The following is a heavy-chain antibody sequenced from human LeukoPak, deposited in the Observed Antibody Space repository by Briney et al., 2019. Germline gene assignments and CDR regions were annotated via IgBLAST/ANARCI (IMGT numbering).Heavy chain of an antibody. Sequence: GGCLRLSCAASEFTFSSYGMSWVRQAPGKGLEWVSSISGSGGSTQYADPVQGRFAISRDNSKNTLYLQMNSLRAEDTAVYFCARDPNGDYIGTFDMWGRGTMVSVSS. D-gene: IGHD4-17*01. V-gene: IGHV3-23*01. CDR1: EFTFSSYG. J-gene: IGHJ3*02. CDR2: ISGSGGST. CDR3: ARDPNGDYIGTFDM.